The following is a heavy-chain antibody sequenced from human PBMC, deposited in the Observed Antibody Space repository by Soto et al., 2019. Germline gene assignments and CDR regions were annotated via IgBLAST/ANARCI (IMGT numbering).Heavy chain of an antibody. D-gene: IGHD2-15*01. J-gene: IGHJ3*02. CDR2: ISYEGSNK. CDR3: ARECSGGSCYDAFDI. Sequence: QVQLVESGGGVVQPGRSLRLSCAASGFTFSSYAMHWVRQAPGKGLEWVAVISYEGSNKYYADSVKGRFTISRDNSKNTLYLQMNRLRAEDTAVYYCARECSGGSCYDAFDIWGQGTMVTVSS. CDR1: GFTFSSYA. V-gene: IGHV3-30-3*01.